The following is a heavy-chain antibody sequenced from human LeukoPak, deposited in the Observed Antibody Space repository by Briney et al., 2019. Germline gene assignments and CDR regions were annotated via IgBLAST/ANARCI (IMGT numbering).Heavy chain of an antibody. J-gene: IGHJ3*02. Sequence: SETLSLTCAVYGGSFSGYYWSWIRQPPGKGLEWIGEINHSGSTNYNPSLKSRVTISVDTSKNQFSLKLSSVTAADTAVYYCARDYKTDAFDIWGKGTMVTVSS. D-gene: IGHD1-20*01. CDR2: INHSGST. V-gene: IGHV4-34*01. CDR3: ARDYKTDAFDI. CDR1: GGSFSGYY.